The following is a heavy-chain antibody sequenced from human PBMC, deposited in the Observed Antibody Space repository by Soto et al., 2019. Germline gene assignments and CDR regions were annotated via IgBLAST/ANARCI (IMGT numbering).Heavy chain of an antibody. V-gene: IGHV3-74*01. D-gene: IGHD1-26*01. CDR3: ARGDRGAFDL. J-gene: IGHJ3*01. CDR1: GFTFSFYW. Sequence: EVPLVESGGGLVQPGESLRLSFAASGFTFSFYWMHWFRQAPGKGLVWVSRIHSDGSSTTYADSVKGRFTISRDTARNTLYLQMNRLRAEDTAVYYCARGDRGAFDLWGQGRVLTVSS. CDR2: IHSDGSST.